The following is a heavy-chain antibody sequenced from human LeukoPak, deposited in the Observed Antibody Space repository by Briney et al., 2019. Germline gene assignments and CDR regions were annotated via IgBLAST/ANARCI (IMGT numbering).Heavy chain of an antibody. J-gene: IGHJ4*02. CDR1: GFTFSNYA. CDR3: AKQRGMANGAPDY. CDR2: MSGSGGST. Sequence: GGSLRLSRAASGFTFSNYAMSWVRQAPGKGLEWISIMSGSGGSTHYADSVKGRFSISRDSSKNTLYLQMNSLRAEDTAVYYCAKQRGMANGAPDYWGQGTLVTASS. V-gene: IGHV3-23*01. D-gene: IGHD5-24*01.